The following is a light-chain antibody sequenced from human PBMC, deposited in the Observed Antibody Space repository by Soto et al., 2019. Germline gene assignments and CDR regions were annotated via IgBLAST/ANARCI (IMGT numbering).Light chain of an antibody. Sequence: EIVLTQSPATLSLSPGERATLSSRASLNIRTYLAWYQQKPGQAPRLLIYDASNRATGFPARFSGSGSGTDFNLTISSLEPEDFAVYYCQQRSNWPLTFRPGTTVDIK. V-gene: IGKV3-11*01. CDR1: LNIRTY. CDR2: DAS. J-gene: IGKJ3*01. CDR3: QQRSNWPLT.